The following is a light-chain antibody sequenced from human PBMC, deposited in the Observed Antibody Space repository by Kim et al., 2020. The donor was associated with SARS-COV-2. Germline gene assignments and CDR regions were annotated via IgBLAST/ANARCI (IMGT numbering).Light chain of an antibody. J-gene: IGLJ3*02. Sequence: GQSVTIPCTGTSNDIGGYNSVSWFQQHPGKAPQLMLYDVRQRPSGVPDRFSGSKSGNTASLTISGLQAEDEADYYCCSYAGSYTLVFGGGTQLTVL. CDR3: CSYAGSYTLV. CDR1: SNDIGGYNS. CDR2: DVR. V-gene: IGLV2-11*01.